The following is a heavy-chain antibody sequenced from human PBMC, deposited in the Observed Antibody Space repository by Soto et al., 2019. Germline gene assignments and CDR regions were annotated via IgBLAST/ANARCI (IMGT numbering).Heavy chain of an antibody. CDR1: GFTFSSYA. J-gene: IGHJ1*01. Sequence: PGGSLRLSCAASGFTFSSYAMHWVRQAPGKGLERVAVISYDGSNKYYADSVKGRFTISRDNSKNTLYLQMNSLRAEDTAVYYCARDNELYDSSGYYFEYFQHWGQGTLVTVSS. D-gene: IGHD3-22*01. V-gene: IGHV3-30-3*01. CDR2: ISYDGSNK. CDR3: ARDNELYDSSGYYFEYFQH.